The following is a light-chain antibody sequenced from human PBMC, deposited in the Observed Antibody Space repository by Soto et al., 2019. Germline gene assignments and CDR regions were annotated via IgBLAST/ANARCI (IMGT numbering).Light chain of an antibody. CDR3: HQRSNWPRT. V-gene: IGKV3-11*01. CDR1: QSVRTY. CDR2: NAS. Sequence: EIVLTQSPATLSLFPVERPTLSCRASQSVRTYLAWYQQKPGQAPRLLISNASNRATGIPARFSGSGSGTDFTLTISSLEAEDFAVYYCHQRSNWPRTFGGGTKLDI. J-gene: IGKJ4*01.